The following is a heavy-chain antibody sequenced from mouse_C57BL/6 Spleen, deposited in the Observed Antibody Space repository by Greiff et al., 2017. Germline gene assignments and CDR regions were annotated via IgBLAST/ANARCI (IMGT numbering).Heavy chain of an antibody. CDR2: IDPSDSYT. D-gene: IGHD2-5*01. CDR1: GYTFTSYW. J-gene: IGHJ4*01. V-gene: IGHV1-59*01. Sequence: VQLQQSGAELVRPGTSVKLSCKASGYTFTSYWMHWVKQRPGQGLEWIGVIDPSDSYTNYNQKFKGKDTLTVDTSSSTAYMQLSSLTSEDSAVYYGARYPTIVTTCRALDYWGQGTSVTVSS. CDR3: ARYPTIVTTCRALDY.